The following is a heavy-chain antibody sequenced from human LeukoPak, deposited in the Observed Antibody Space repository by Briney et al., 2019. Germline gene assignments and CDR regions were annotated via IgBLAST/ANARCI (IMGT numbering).Heavy chain of an antibody. D-gene: IGHD2-8*02. CDR3: ARDLLSCTGGYCAMVY. J-gene: IGHJ4*02. Sequence: PGGSLRLSCAASGFTSNNHWMHWVRQAPGKGLVWVSRINNDGRSTAYADSVKGRFTISRDNAKNTLYLQLNSLRAEDTGVYYCARDLLSCTGGYCAMVYWGQGTLVTVSS. CDR1: GFTSNNHW. V-gene: IGHV3-74*01. CDR2: INNDGRST.